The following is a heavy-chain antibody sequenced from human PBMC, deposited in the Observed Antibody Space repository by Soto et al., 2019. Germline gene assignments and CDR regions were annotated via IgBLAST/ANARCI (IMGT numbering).Heavy chain of an antibody. CDR3: ANDPVAGAPDWFDL. CDR1: GLTLRSDA. V-gene: IGHV3-30*18. J-gene: IGHJ5*01. Sequence: GGSLRLSCEASGLTLRSDAIHGVRQAPGRGLEWVAVISINGIPTYYADSVKGRFTLSRDNSKNTVVLQMNSLRGDDTAVYYCANDPVAGAPDWFDLWGQGTLVTVPQ. D-gene: IGHD6-19*01. CDR2: ISINGIPT.